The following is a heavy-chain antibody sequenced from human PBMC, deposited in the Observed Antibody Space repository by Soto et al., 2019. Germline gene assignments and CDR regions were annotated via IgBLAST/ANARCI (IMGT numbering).Heavy chain of an antibody. V-gene: IGHV3-23*01. CDR2: ISGSGGST. CDR1: GFTFSSYA. D-gene: IGHD4-17*01. J-gene: IGHJ6*03. CDR3: ANQPLGGDYVLHYYYYMDV. Sequence: GGSLRLSCAASGFTFSSYAMSWVRQAPGKGLEWVSAISGSGGSTYYADSVKGRFTISRDNSKNTLYLQMNSLRAEDTAVYYCANQPLGGDYVLHYYYYMDVWGKGTTVTVSS.